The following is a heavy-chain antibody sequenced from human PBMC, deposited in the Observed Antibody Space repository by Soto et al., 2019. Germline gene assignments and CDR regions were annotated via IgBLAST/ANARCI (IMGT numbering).Heavy chain of an antibody. Sequence: NPGGSLRLSCAASGFTFSSYSMNWVRQAPGKGLEWVSSISSSSSYIYYADSVKGRFTISRDNAKNSLYLQMNSLRAEDTAVYYCARDSITAKEVPAWGQGTTVTVSS. CDR2: ISSSSSYI. D-gene: IGHD2-2*01. V-gene: IGHV3-21*01. CDR1: GFTFSSYS. J-gene: IGHJ6*02. CDR3: ARDSITAKEVPA.